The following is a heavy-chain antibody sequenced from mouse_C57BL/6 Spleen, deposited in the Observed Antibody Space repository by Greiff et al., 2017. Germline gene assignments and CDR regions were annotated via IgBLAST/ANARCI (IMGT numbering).Heavy chain of an antibody. CDR3: ARANYYGSSPAWFAY. V-gene: IGHV1-54*01. CDR1: GYAFTNYL. Sequence: VQLQQSGAELVRPETSVKVSCKASGYAFTNYLIEWVKQRPGQGLEWIGVINPGSGGTNYNEKFKGKATLTADKSSSTAYMQLSSLTSEDSAVYFCARANYYGSSPAWFAYWGQGTLVTVSA. CDR2: INPGSGGT. D-gene: IGHD1-1*01. J-gene: IGHJ3*01.